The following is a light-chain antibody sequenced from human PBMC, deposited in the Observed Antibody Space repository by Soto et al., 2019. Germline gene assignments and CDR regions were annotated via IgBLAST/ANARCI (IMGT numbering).Light chain of an antibody. CDR3: QQRSNWPPEVT. CDR1: QSVRSS. Sequence: EIVLTQSPDTLSLSPGERATLSCRASQSVRSSLAWYQQKPGQAPRLLIYDASNRATGIPARFSGSGSGTDFILTISSLEPEDFAVYYCQQRSNWPPEVTFGPWTKVDIK. J-gene: IGKJ3*01. CDR2: DAS. V-gene: IGKV3-11*01.